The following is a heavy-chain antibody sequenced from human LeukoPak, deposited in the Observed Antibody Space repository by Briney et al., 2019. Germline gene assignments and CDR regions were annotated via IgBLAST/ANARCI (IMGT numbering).Heavy chain of an antibody. CDR2: IYTRGSN. J-gene: IGHJ5*02. D-gene: IGHD6-13*01. CDR3: ARGARSSWYWFDP. CDR1: VGSISSYY. V-gene: IGHV4-4*07. Sequence: PSESLSLTCTVPVGSISSYYWSWIRQPAGEGREWIGSIYTRGSNNYNPSLKSRVTMSVDTSKNQFSLKLSSVTAADTAVYYCARGARSSWYWFDPWGQGTLVTVSS.